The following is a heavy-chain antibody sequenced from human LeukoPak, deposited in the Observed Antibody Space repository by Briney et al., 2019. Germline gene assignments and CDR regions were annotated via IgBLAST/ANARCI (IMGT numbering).Heavy chain of an antibody. D-gene: IGHD4-11*01. CDR1: GFTFSSHW. V-gene: IGHV3-74*01. CDR2: INSDESNT. J-gene: IGHJ6*03. Sequence: GGSLRLSCAASGFTFSSHWMHWVRQAPGKGLVWVSRINSDESNTSYADSVKGRFIISRDNAKDSLFLQMNSLRPDDTAVYYCTSLRRQYYYYMDIWGKGTTVIVS. CDR3: TSLRRQYYYYMDI.